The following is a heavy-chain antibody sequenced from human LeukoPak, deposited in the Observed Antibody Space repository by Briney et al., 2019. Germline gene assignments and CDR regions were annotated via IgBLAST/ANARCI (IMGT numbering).Heavy chain of an antibody. D-gene: IGHD1-26*01. J-gene: IGHJ4*02. CDR1: GFTFTSYS. CDR2: ISGGGCST. V-gene: IGHV3-23*01. CDR3: AKGGKWDVTPFDY. Sequence: GGSLRLSCAASGFTFTSYSMNWVRQAPGKGLEWVSTISGGGCSTYYADSVKGRFTISRDNSKNTLYLQVNSLRAEDTAVYYCAKGGKWDVTPFDYWGQGTLVTVSS.